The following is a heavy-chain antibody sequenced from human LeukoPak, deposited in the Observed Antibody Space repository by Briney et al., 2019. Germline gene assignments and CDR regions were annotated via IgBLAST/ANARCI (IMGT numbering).Heavy chain of an antibody. V-gene: IGHV3-30*04. Sequence: GGSLRLSCAASGFTFSNYAMHWVRQAPGKGLEWVAVISYDGSNKYYADSVKGRFTISRDNSKNTLYLQMNTLRAEDTAVYYCLRDRGYSTYDCWGQGTLVTVSS. CDR3: LRDRGYSTYDC. J-gene: IGHJ4*02. CDR2: ISYDGSNK. D-gene: IGHD6-13*01. CDR1: GFTFSNYA.